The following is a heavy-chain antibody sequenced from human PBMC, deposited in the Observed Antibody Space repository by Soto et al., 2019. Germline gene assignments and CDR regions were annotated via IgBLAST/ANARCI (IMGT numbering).Heavy chain of an antibody. CDR1: GYIFPYRY. V-gene: IGHV1-45*02. Sequence: AVNVSCNASGYIFPYRYRYCVRPAPGQALEWMGWIILYNGNTKYPQIIQDRFSIPRESSRSTVYMELRRLRSDDTGRYYCARYALDDDGYHYLISWRQGTLVTVSS. J-gene: IGHJ4*03. D-gene: IGHD5-12*01. CDR3: ARYALDDDGYHYLIS. CDR2: IILYNGNT.